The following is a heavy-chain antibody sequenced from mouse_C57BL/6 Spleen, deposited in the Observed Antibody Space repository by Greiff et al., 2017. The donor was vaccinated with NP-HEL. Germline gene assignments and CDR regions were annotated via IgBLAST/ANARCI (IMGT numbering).Heavy chain of an antibody. CDR3: TRSGSKDAMDY. CDR1: GYTFTDYE. D-gene: IGHD1-1*01. CDR2: IDPETGGT. J-gene: IGHJ4*01. Sequence: QVQLQQSGAELVRPGASVTLSCKASGYTFTDYEMHWVKQTPVHGLEWIGAIDPETGGTAYNQKFKGKAILTADKSSSTAYMELRSLTSEDSAVYYCTRSGSKDAMDYWGQGTSGTVSS. V-gene: IGHV1-15*01.